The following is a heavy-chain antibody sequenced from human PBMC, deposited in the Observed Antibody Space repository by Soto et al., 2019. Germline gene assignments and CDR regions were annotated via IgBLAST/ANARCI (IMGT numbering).Heavy chain of an antibody. J-gene: IGHJ6*02. CDR1: GFTFSSYS. V-gene: IGHV3-21*01. CDR3: ARSSRLQSDGMDV. D-gene: IGHD4-4*01. Sequence: PGGSLRLSCAASGFTFSSYSMNWVRQAPGKGLEWVSSISSSSSYIYYADSVKGRFTISRDNAKNSLYLQMNSLRTEDTAVYYCARSSRLQSDGMDVWGQGTTVTVSS. CDR2: ISSSSSYI.